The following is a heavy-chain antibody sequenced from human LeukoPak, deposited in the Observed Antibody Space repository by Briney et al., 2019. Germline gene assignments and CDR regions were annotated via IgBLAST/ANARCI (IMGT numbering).Heavy chain of an antibody. CDR1: GFTFSSYG. Sequence: PGGSLRLSCAASGFTFSSYGMSWVRQAPGKGLEWVANIKQDGSEKYYVDSVKGRLTISRDNAKNSLSMQMNSLRAEATAVYYCARDLRPYGAGSYSAFDIWGQGTMVTVSS. V-gene: IGHV3-7*01. J-gene: IGHJ3*02. CDR3: ARDLRPYGAGSYSAFDI. CDR2: IKQDGSEK. D-gene: IGHD3-10*01.